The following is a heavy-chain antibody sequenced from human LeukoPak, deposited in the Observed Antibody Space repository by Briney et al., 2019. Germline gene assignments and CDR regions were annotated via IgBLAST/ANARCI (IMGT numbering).Heavy chain of an antibody. Sequence: GASVKVSCKASGGTFSSYAISWVRQAPGQGLEWMGGIIPIFGTANYAQKFQGRVTITTDESTSTAYMELSSLRSEDTAVYYCASTHGGKAAGRVDYWGQGTLVTVSS. D-gene: IGHD4-23*01. CDR3: ASTHGGKAAGRVDY. CDR2: IIPIFGTA. V-gene: IGHV1-69*05. J-gene: IGHJ4*02. CDR1: GGTFSSYA.